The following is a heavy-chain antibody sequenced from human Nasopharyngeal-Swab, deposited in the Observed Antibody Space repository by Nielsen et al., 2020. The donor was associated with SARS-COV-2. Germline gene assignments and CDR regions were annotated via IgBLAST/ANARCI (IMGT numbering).Heavy chain of an antibody. D-gene: IGHD5-18*01. CDR2: ISSSGSTI. V-gene: IGHV3-11*01. CDR3: AKDFNVDTAMVTYYYGMDV. Sequence: GESLKISCAASGFTFSDYYMSWIRQAPGKGLEWVSYISSSGSTIYYADSVKGRFTISRDNAKNSLYLQMNSLRAEDTALYYCAKDFNVDTAMVTYYYGMDVWGQGTTVTVSS. CDR1: GFTFSDYY. J-gene: IGHJ6*02.